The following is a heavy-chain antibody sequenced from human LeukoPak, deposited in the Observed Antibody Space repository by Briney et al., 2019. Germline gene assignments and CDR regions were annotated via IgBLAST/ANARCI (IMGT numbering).Heavy chain of an antibody. V-gene: IGHV4-59*08. Sequence: PSETLSLTCTVSGGSISSYYWSWIRQPPGKGLEWIGYIYYSGSTNYNPSLKSRVTISVDTSKNQFSLRLSSVPAADTAVYYCAVGHYYHSSGYLFDSWGQGTLVTVSP. CDR2: IYYSGST. CDR3: AVGHYYHSSGYLFDS. J-gene: IGHJ4*02. CDR1: GGSISSYY. D-gene: IGHD3-22*01.